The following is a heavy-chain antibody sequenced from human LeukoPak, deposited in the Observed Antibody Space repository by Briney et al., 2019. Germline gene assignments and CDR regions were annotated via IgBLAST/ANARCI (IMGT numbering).Heavy chain of an antibody. V-gene: IGHV4-34*01. CDR3: AGIRRTYGDFFFPLDP. J-gene: IGHJ5*02. CDR2: ISHTLRA. CDR1: GGSFNDYY. Sequence: PSETLSLTCAVYGGSFNDYYWSWIRQPPGQGLEWIGEISHTLRATYNASLKSRVVISVDTSRSQFSLSLNSVTAADTAVYYCAGIRRTYGDFFFPLDPWGQGTLVTVSS. D-gene: IGHD4-17*01.